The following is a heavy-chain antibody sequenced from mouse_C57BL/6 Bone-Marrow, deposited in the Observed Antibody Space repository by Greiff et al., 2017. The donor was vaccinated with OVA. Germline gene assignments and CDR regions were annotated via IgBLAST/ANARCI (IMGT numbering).Heavy chain of an antibody. D-gene: IGHD2-4*01. CDR2: IDPENGDT. CDR1: GFNIKDDY. Sequence: VQLKQSGAELVRPGASVKLSCTASGFNIKDDYMHWVKQRPEQGLEWIGWIDPENGDTEYASKFQGKATITADTSSNTAYLQLSSLTSEDTAVYYCTTDDYDVAYWGQGTLVTVSA. V-gene: IGHV14-4*01. CDR3: TTDDYDVAY. J-gene: IGHJ3*01.